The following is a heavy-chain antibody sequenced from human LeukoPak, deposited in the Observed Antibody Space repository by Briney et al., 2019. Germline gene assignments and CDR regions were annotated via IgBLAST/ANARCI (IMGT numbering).Heavy chain of an antibody. V-gene: IGHV1-2*02. D-gene: IGHD7-27*01. Sequence: EASVKVSCKASGYTFTGYYMHWVRQAPGQGLEWMGWINPNSGGTNYAQKFQGRVTMTRDTSISTAYMELSRLRSDDTAVYYCARARHGIQGGPGDWFDPWGQGTLVTVSS. CDR1: GYTFTGYY. CDR3: ARARHGIQGGPGDWFDP. CDR2: INPNSGGT. J-gene: IGHJ5*02.